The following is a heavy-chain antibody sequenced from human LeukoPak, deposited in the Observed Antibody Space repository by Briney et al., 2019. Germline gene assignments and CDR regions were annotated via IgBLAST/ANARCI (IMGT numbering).Heavy chain of an antibody. CDR2: AGWAGGTT. D-gene: IGHD5-18*01. J-gene: IGHJ4*02. CDR1: GFSFDRYT. CDR3: AKELDTMFFDY. Sequence: GGSLRLSCATSGFSFDRYTIHWVRQAPGKGLEWVSLAGWAGGTTYYSDSVRGRFTISRDSGKNSVYLQMNSLTTDDTAFYFCAKELDTMFFDYWGQGALVTVSS. V-gene: IGHV3-43*01.